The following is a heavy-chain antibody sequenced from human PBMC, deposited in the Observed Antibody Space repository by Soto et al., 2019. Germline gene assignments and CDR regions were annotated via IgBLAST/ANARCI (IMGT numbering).Heavy chain of an antibody. D-gene: IGHD3-3*01. Sequence: PSETLSLTCAVSGGSISSSNWWSWVRQPPGKGLEWIGEIYHSGSTNYNPSLKSRVTISVDKSKNQFSLKLSSVTAADTAVYYCARDPYDFWSGYYYYYGMDVWGQGTTVTV. J-gene: IGHJ6*02. CDR3: ARDPYDFWSGYYYYYGMDV. CDR1: GGSISSSNW. V-gene: IGHV4-4*02. CDR2: IYHSGST.